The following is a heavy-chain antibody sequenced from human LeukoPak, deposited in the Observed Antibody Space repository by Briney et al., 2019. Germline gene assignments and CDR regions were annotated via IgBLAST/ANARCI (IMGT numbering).Heavy chain of an antibody. J-gene: IGHJ4*02. CDR2: IYTGDYDT. D-gene: IGHD6-13*01. CDR1: GYTFTIYW. CDR3: ARHIGSSSH. Sequence: GGSLKISCKGSGYTFTIYWFGWVRQMPGKGLEWMGIIYTGDYDTSYSPSFQGQVTISADKSLSTAYLQWSSLKASDTAMYYCARHIGSSSHWGQGTLVTVSS. V-gene: IGHV5-51*01.